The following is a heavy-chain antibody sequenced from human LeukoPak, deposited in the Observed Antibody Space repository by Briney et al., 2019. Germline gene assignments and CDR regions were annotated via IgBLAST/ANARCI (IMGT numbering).Heavy chain of an antibody. V-gene: IGHV1-69*05. CDR3: ARVSSGVGEIDY. Sequence: SVKVSCKASGGTFNSYAISWVRQAPGQGLKWMGGIIPIFGTANYAQKFQGRVTITTDESTSTAYMELSSLRSEDTAVYYCARVSSGVGEIDYWGQGTLVTVSS. J-gene: IGHJ4*02. CDR2: IIPIFGTA. CDR1: GGTFNSYA. D-gene: IGHD1-26*01.